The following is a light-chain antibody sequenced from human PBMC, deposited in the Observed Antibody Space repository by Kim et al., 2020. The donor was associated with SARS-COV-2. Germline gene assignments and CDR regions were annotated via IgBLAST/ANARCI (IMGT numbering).Light chain of an antibody. Sequence: SYELTQPPSVSVAPGQTATITCGGNDIASKSVHWYQQNPGQAPVLVIYYNSDRPSGIPGRFSGYNSGNTATLTITGVEAGDEADYYCQVWDSSTDHRVFGGGTKLTVL. J-gene: IGLJ3*02. CDR1: DIASKS. CDR3: QVWDSSTDHRV. CDR2: YNS. V-gene: IGLV3-21*04.